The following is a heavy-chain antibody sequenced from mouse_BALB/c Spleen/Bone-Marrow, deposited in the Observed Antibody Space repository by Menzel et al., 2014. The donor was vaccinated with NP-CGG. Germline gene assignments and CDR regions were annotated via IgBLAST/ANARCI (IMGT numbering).Heavy chain of an antibody. CDR3: ASNWDYAMDY. V-gene: IGHV2-4-1*01. D-gene: IGHD4-1*01. Sequence: QVQLQQSGPGLVQPSQCLSITCKASGFSLTRYGVHWVRQSPGKGLEWLGVIWSGGSTDYNAAFISRPSISTDNSKSQVFCKMNSLQSDDTAIYYCASNWDYAMDYWGQGTSVTVSS. CDR2: IWSGGST. J-gene: IGHJ4*01. CDR1: GFSLTRYG.